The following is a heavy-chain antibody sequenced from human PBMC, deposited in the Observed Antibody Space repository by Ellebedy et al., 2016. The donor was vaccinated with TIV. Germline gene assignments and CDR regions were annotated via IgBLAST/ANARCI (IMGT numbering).Heavy chain of an antibody. CDR3: ARKSGRRSLDYYYGMDV. J-gene: IGHJ6*02. CDR1: GFTFSDYY. V-gene: IGHV3-11*01. CDR2: ISSSGSTI. Sequence: GESLKISCAASGFTFSDYYMSWIRQAPGKGLEWVSYISSSGSTIYYADSVKGRFTISRDNAKNSLYLQMNSLRAEDTAVYYCARKSGRRSLDYYYGMDVWGQGTTVTVSS. D-gene: IGHD1-26*01.